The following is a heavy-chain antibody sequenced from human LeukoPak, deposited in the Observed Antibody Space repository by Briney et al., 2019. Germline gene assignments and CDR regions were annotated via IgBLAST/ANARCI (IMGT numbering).Heavy chain of an antibody. Sequence: AGGSLRLSCAASGFTFSSYAMSWVRQAPGKGLEWVSAISGSTGSTYYADSVKGRFTSSRDNSKSTLYLQMNSLRAEDTAVYYCAKDDHGGSGWRDYFDYWGQGTLVTVSS. CDR3: AKDDHGGSGWRDYFDY. CDR1: GFTFSSYA. J-gene: IGHJ4*02. CDR2: ISGSTGST. D-gene: IGHD6-19*01. V-gene: IGHV3-23*01.